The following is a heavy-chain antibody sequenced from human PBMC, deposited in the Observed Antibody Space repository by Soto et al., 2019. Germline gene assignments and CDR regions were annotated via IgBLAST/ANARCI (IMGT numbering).Heavy chain of an antibody. Sequence: GGSLRLSCAASGFTFSSDAMHWVRQAPGKGLEWVAVISDDRSNNYYSDSVKGRFTISRDNSKNTLYLQMNSLRPEDSAVYYCARDPPAGGYSYGAFYGMDVWGQGTTVTVSS. J-gene: IGHJ6*02. CDR2: ISDDRSNN. V-gene: IGHV3-30*03. CDR3: ARDPPAGGYSYGAFYGMDV. CDR1: GFTFSSDA. D-gene: IGHD5-18*01.